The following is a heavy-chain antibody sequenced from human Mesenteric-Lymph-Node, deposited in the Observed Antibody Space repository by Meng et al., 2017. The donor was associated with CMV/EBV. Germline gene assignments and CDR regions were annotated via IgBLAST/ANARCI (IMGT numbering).Heavy chain of an antibody. CDR3: ARGVGERFLEWLLSCWFDP. CDR1: FSSYP. CDR2: SIPILGIA. V-gene: IGHV1-69*04. D-gene: IGHD3-3*01. J-gene: IGHJ5*02. Sequence: FSSYPISWVRQAPGQGLEWMGRSIPILGIANYAQKFQGRVTITADKSTSTAYMELSSLRSEDTAVYYCARGVGERFLEWLLSCWFDPWGQGTLVTVSS.